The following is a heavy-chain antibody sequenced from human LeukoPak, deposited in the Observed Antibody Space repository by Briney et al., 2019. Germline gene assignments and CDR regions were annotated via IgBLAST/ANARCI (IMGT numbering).Heavy chain of an antibody. CDR3: ATTLYDSSGYYYFDY. CDR2: IIPIFGTA. D-gene: IGHD3-22*01. J-gene: IGHJ4*02. CDR1: GGTFSSYA. V-gene: IGHV1-69*13. Sequence: ASVKVPCKASGGTFSSYAISWVRQAPGQGLEWMGGIIPIFGTANYAQKFQGRVTITADESTSTAYMELSSLRSEDTAVYYCATTLYDSSGYYYFDYWGQGTLVTVSS.